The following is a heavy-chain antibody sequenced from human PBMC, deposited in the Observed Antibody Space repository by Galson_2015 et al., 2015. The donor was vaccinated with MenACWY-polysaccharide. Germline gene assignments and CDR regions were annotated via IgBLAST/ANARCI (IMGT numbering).Heavy chain of an antibody. CDR2: IRSSGTNT. CDR1: GFTFISYA. D-gene: IGHD3-3*01. J-gene: IGHJ5*02. V-gene: IGHV3-23*01. Sequence: SLRLSCAASGFTFISYAMSWVRQAPGKGLEWVSAIRSSGTNTYYADSVKGRFTISRDNSKNTLYLQMNSLRAEDTAVYYCAKDSTDFWSVAGRFDHWGQETLVTVSS. CDR3: AKDSTDFWSVAGRFDH.